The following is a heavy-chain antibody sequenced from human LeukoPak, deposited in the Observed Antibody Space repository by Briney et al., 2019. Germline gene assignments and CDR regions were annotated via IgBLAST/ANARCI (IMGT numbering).Heavy chain of an antibody. CDR1: GGTFSSYA. J-gene: IGHJ5*02. V-gene: IGHV1-69*04. CDR2: IIPILGIA. D-gene: IGHD3-22*01. CDR3: ARTARSSGYHLDP. Sequence: SVKVSCKASGGTFSSYAISWVRQAPGQGLEWMGRIIPILGIANYAQKFQGRVTITADKSTSTAYMELSSLRSEDTAVYYCARTARSSGYHLDPWGQGTLVTVSS.